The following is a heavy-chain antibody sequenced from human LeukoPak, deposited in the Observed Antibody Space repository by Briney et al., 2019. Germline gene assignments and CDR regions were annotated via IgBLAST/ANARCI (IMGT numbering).Heavy chain of an antibody. D-gene: IGHD5-24*01. V-gene: IGHV3-23*01. CDR1: GFTFSSYA. CDR3: ARQMATIALDY. Sequence: GGSLRLSCAASGFTFSSYAMSWVRQAPGKGLEWVSAIGGSGGSTYYADSVKGRFSISRDNAKNSLYLQMDSLRAEDTAVYYCARQMATIALDYWGQGTLVTVSS. CDR2: IGGSGGST. J-gene: IGHJ4*02.